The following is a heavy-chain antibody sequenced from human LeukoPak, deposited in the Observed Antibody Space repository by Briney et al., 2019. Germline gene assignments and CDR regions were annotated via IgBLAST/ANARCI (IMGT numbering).Heavy chain of an antibody. D-gene: IGHD5-12*01. J-gene: IGHJ3*02. Sequence: SETLSLTCTVSGGSVSSGSYYWSWIRQPPGKGLEWIGYIYYSGSTNYNPSLKSRVTISVDTSKNQFSLKLSSVTAADTAVYYCARDQGGYDLNPPDAFDIWGQGTMVTVSS. V-gene: IGHV4-61*01. CDR1: GGSVSSGSYY. CDR2: IYYSGST. CDR3: ARDQGGYDLNPPDAFDI.